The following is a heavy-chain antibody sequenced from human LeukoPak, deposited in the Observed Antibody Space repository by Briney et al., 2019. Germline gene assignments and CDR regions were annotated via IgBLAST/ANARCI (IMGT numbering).Heavy chain of an antibody. CDR2: ISSSGGST. V-gene: IGHV3-23*01. CDR1: GFTFSSYA. Sequence: GGSLRLSCAASGFTFSSYAMSWVRQAPGKGLEWVSAISSSGGSTYYADSVRGRFTISRDNSKNTLYLQMNSLRAEDTAVYYCAKTVDTAMVSHYYYYMDVWGKGTTVTVSS. J-gene: IGHJ6*03. CDR3: AKTVDTAMVSHYYYYMDV. D-gene: IGHD5-18*01.